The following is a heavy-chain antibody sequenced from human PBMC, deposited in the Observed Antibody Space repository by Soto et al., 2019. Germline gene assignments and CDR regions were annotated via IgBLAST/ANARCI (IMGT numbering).Heavy chain of an antibody. CDR2: INHSTGA. Sequence: QVQLQESGPGLVKPSETLSLTCAVSGASISSSYWWSWVRQPPGKGLEWNGEINHSTGANYNPSLRSRVTISGATSQYQLILRVTSAAVADTAECFCARNDGYELAVGGQGTTVTVSS. D-gene: IGHD5-12*01. V-gene: IGHV4-4*02. CDR3: ARNDGYELAV. J-gene: IGHJ6*02. CDR1: GASISSSYW.